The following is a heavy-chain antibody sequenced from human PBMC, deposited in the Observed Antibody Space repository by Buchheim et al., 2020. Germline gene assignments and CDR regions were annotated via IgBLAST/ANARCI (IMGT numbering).Heavy chain of an antibody. V-gene: IGHV3-7*01. Sequence: EVQLVESGGGLVQPGGSLRLSCAASGFTFSSYWMSWVRQAPGKGLEWVANIKKDGSEKYYVDSVKGRFTISRDNAKNTLYLQMNSLRAEDTAVYYCAREDTYYDFWSGYRKFDYWGQGTL. CDR3: AREDTYYDFWSGYRKFDY. CDR1: GFTFSSYW. J-gene: IGHJ4*02. D-gene: IGHD3-3*01. CDR2: IKKDGSEK.